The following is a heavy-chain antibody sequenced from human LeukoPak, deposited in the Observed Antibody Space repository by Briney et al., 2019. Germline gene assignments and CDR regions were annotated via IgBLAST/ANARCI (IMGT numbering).Heavy chain of an antibody. CDR1: GFTFSSYG. CDR3: ASSGTYCGGDCFLGEVPDAFDI. D-gene: IGHD2-21*02. CDR2: IWYDGSNK. Sequence: GGSLRLSCAASGFTFSSYGMHWVRQAPGKGLEWVAVIWYDGSNKYYADSVKGRFTISRDNSKNTLYLQMNSLRAEDTAVYYYASSGTYCGGDCFLGEVPDAFDIWGQGTMVTVSS. J-gene: IGHJ3*02. V-gene: IGHV3-33*01.